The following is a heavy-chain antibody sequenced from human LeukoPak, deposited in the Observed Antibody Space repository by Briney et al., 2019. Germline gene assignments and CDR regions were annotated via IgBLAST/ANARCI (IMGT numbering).Heavy chain of an antibody. CDR2: ISGSGGST. Sequence: PGGSLRLSCAASGFTFSSYAMSWVRQAPGKGLEWVSAISGSGGSTYCADSVKGRFTISRDNSKNTLYLQMNSLRAEDTAVYYCAKVGGMLLWFGDLMGDDYWGQGTLVTVSS. CDR1: GFTFSSYA. D-gene: IGHD3-10*01. J-gene: IGHJ4*02. V-gene: IGHV3-23*01. CDR3: AKVGGMLLWFGDLMGDDY.